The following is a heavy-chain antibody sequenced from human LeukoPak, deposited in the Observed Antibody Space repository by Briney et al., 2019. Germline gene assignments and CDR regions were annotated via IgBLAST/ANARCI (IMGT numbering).Heavy chain of an antibody. Sequence: PGGSLRLSCAASGFSFSSYTMNWVRQAPGKGLEWVSSIIGSISYIYYADSLKGRFTISRDASKSTLYLQMNSLRAEDTAIYFCAKDRTQGSGWYLIFDYWSQGTLVTVSS. D-gene: IGHD6-19*01. V-gene: IGHV3-21*04. CDR3: AKDRTQGSGWYLIFDY. J-gene: IGHJ4*02. CDR2: IIGSISYI. CDR1: GFSFSSYT.